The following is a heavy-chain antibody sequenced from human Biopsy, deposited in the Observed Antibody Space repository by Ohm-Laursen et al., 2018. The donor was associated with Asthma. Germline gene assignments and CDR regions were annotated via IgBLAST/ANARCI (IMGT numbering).Heavy chain of an antibody. CDR1: GYTFIGYP. D-gene: IGHD4-17*01. Sequence: ASVKVSCKTSGYTFIGYPIHWVRQAPGQGLEWMGGHDREEGGAVIARRFQGRVTMTEDTSTDTAYMELSSLSSDDTAVYYCASDFPKDYVRYNFQFWGQGTLVTVSS. V-gene: IGHV1-24*01. CDR2: HDREEGGA. CDR3: ASDFPKDYVRYNFQF. J-gene: IGHJ4*02.